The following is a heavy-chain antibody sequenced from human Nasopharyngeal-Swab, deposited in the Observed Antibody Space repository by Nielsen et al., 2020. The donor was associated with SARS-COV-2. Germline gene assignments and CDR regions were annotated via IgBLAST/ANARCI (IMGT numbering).Heavy chain of an antibody. Sequence: GGSLRLSCAASGFTFSSYWMSWVRQAPGKGLEWVANIKQDGSEKYYVDSVKGRFTISRDNSKNTVYLQINSLRAEDTAVYYCARPSGVFQLSYGWYLLHWGQGTLVTVSS. V-gene: IGHV3-7*01. CDR1: GFTFSSYW. J-gene: IGHJ1*01. D-gene: IGHD2-2*01. CDR2: IKQDGSEK. CDR3: ARPSGVFQLSYGWYLLH.